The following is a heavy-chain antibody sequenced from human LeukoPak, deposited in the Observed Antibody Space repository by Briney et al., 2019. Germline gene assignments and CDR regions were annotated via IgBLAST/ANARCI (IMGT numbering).Heavy chain of an antibody. Sequence: PGGSLKLSCAASGFTFSDSAIHWVRHASGKGLEWVGRIRSKTNDYATTYAASMKGRFTISRDDSETTAYLQMTSLKTEDTAMYYCTRWQYCSSTSCPPPFDYWGQGTLVTVSS. CDR2: IRSKTNDYAT. V-gene: IGHV3-73*01. CDR1: GFTFSDSA. D-gene: IGHD2-2*01. J-gene: IGHJ4*02. CDR3: TRWQYCSSTSCPPPFDY.